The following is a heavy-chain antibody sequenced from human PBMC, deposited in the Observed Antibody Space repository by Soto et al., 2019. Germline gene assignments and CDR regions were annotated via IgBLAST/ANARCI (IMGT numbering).Heavy chain of an antibody. CDR3: AKPLQVY. CDR2: LSGSGVNA. V-gene: IGHV3-23*01. J-gene: IGHJ4*02. CDR1: GFTFRSYA. Sequence: GGSLRLSCAASGFTFRSYAMTWVRQAPGKGLEYVSTLSGSGVNAYYADFVKGRFTISRDNSKNTLYLQMNSLRVEDTAIYYCAKPLQVYWGQGTQVTFSS.